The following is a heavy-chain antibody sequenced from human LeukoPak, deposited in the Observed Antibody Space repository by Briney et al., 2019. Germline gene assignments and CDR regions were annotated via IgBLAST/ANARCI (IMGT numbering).Heavy chain of an antibody. CDR3: AARKVRGVWFYLDY. D-gene: IGHD3-10*01. CDR2: IYDDNT. CDR1: GFTVSAYA. Sequence: GGSLRLSCEASGFTVSAYAMAWVRQAPGKGLEWVSTIYDDNTYYADSVKGRFAISTDNSKNTLYLQMNSLRVEDTAVYFCAARKVRGVWFYLDYWGQGTLVTVSS. V-gene: IGHV3-23*01. J-gene: IGHJ4*02.